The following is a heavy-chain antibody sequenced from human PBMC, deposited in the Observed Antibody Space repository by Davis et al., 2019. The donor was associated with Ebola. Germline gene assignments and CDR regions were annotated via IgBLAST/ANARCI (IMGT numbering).Heavy chain of an antibody. V-gene: IGHV3-7*01. CDR1: GFTFSSQA. Sequence: GESLKISCAASGFTFSSQAMTWVRQVPGKALEWVANINQEGSDQYYMDSVKGRFTISRDNAKSSLFLQINSLRAEDTAVYYCAKDWATGNTGWGKGTLVTVSS. CDR2: INQEGSDQ. CDR3: AKDWATGNTG. D-gene: IGHD1-7*01. J-gene: IGHJ4*02.